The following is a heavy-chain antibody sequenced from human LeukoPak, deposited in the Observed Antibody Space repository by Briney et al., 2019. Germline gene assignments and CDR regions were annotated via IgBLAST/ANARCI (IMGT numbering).Heavy chain of an antibody. V-gene: IGHV4-30-4*01. J-gene: IGHJ5*02. CDR2: IYYSGST. Sequence: SETLSLTCTVSGGSISSGDYYWSWIRQPPGKGLEWIGYIYYSGSTYYNPSLKSRVTISVDTSKNQFSLKLSSVTAADTAVYYCARMYGDTNWFDPWGQGTLVTVSS. D-gene: IGHD4-17*01. CDR1: GGSISSGDYY. CDR3: ARMYGDTNWFDP.